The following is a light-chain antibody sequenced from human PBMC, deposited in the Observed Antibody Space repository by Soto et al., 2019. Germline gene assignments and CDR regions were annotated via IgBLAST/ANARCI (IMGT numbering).Light chain of an antibody. CDR2: AAS. CDR1: QGINSY. V-gene: IGKV1-9*01. J-gene: IGKJ2*01. CDR3: QQLNSYPPT. Sequence: IQLTQSPSSLSASVGDRVTITCRASQGINSYLAWYQQKPGKAPKLLIYAASTLQGGVPSRFSGSGSGTYFTLTISSLQPEDVATYYCQQLNSYPPTFGQGTKLEIK.